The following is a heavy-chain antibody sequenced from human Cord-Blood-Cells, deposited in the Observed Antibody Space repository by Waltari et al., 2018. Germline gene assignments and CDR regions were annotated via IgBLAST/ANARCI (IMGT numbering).Heavy chain of an antibody. J-gene: IGHJ4*02. Sequence: EVQLVESGGGLVKPGGSLSLSCAASGFTFSSYSMNWVRQAPGKGLEWVSSISSSSSYIYYADSVKGRFTISRDNAKNSLYLQMNSLRAEDTAVYYCARGGSSSFDYWGQGTLVTVSS. D-gene: IGHD6-6*01. CDR3: ARGGSSSFDY. V-gene: IGHV3-21*01. CDR2: ISSSSSYI. CDR1: GFTFSSYS.